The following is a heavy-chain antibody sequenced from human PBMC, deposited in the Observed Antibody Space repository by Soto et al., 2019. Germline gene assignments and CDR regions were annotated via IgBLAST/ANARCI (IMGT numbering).Heavy chain of an antibody. CDR3: ANSPGVVAGTGDVWFDP. Sequence: PGGSLRLSCAASGFTFGSYAMSWVRQAPGKGLEWVSAISGSGGSTYYADSVKGRSTISRDNSKNTLYLQMNSLRAEDTAVYYCANSPGVVAGTGDVWFDPWGQGTLVTVSS. D-gene: IGHD6-19*01. J-gene: IGHJ5*02. V-gene: IGHV3-23*01. CDR2: ISGSGGST. CDR1: GFTFGSYA.